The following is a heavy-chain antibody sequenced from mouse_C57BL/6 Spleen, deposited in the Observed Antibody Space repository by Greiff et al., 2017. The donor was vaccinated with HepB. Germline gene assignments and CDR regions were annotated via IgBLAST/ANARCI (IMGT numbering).Heavy chain of an antibody. J-gene: IGHJ2*01. CDR2: IHPNSGST. CDR3: ARGDCGSSYDVDD. Sequence: QVQLQQPGAELVKPGASVKLSCKASGYTFTSYWMHWVKQRPGQGLEWIGMIHPNSGSTNYNEKFKSKATLTVDKSSSTAYMQLSSLTSEDSAVYYCARGDCGSSYDVDDWGQGTTLTVAS. V-gene: IGHV1-64*01. D-gene: IGHD1-1*01. CDR1: GYTFTSYW.